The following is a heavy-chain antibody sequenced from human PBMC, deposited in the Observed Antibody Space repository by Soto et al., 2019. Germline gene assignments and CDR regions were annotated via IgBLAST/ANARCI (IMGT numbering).Heavy chain of an antibody. CDR1: GYTFANYW. Sequence: PGASLKISCESSGYTFANYWNGWVRQTAGKGLEWMGIILPDDSDTSDSPSLEGHATISADKSTNTSYLQLRSLEASDTATYFCARQGCSKHYFYGVDVWGQGTPVTVSS. D-gene: IGHD6-13*01. CDR3: ARQGCSKHYFYGVDV. J-gene: IGHJ6*02. V-gene: IGHV5-51*01. CDR2: ILPDDSDT.